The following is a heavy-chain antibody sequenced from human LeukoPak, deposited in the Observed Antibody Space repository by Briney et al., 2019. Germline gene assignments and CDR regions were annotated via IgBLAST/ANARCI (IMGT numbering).Heavy chain of an antibody. CDR2: IYYSGST. Sequence: SETLSLTCTVSGGSISSSSYYWGWIRQPPGKGLEWIGSIYYSGSTYYNPSLKSRVTISIDTSKNQFSLKLSSVTAADTAVYYCARDRFGMVRGGGVWFDPWGQGTLVTVSS. CDR1: GGSISSSSYY. D-gene: IGHD3-10*01. V-gene: IGHV4-39*07. CDR3: ARDRFGMVRGGGVWFDP. J-gene: IGHJ5*02.